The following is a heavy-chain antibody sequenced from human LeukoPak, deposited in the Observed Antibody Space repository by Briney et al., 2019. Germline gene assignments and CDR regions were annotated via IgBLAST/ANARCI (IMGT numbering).Heavy chain of an antibody. CDR1: GYTFTSYY. D-gene: IGHD6-19*01. CDR3: ARSWVAVAELDY. V-gene: IGHV1-2*02. Sequence: ASVKVSCKASGYTFTSYYMHWVRQAPGQGLEWMGWLSAYNGNTNYAQKFQGRVTMTRDTSISTAYMELSRLRSDDTAVYYCARSWVAVAELDYWGQGTLVTVSS. CDR2: LSAYNGNT. J-gene: IGHJ4*02.